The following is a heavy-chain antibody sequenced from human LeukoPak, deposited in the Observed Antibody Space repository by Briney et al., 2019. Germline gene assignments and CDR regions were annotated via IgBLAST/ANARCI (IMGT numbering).Heavy chain of an antibody. V-gene: IGHV3-21*01. J-gene: IGHJ6*02. Sequence: GGSLRLSCAASGFTFSSYSMNWVRQAPGKGLEWVSSISSSSSYIYYADSVKGRFTISRDNAKNSLYLQMNSLRAEDTAVYYCARGGPNSFYYDMLTGYDYYYGMDVWGQGTTVTVSS. D-gene: IGHD3-9*01. CDR2: ISSSSSYI. CDR1: GFTFSSYS. CDR3: ARGGPNSFYYDMLTGYDYYYGMDV.